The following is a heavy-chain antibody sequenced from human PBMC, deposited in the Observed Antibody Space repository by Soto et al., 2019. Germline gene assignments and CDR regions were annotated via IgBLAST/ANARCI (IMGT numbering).Heavy chain of an antibody. CDR2: ISYDGSNK. J-gene: IGHJ4*02. CDR3: TMRNYYDSSGPIGASYYFDY. D-gene: IGHD3-22*01. Sequence: QVQLVESGGGVAQPGRSLRLSCAASGFTFSSYAMHWVRQAPGKGLEWVAVISYDGSNKYYADSVKGRFTISRDNSKNTVYLQMNSLRADDTVIYYCTMRNYYDSSGPIGASYYFDYWGQGTLVTVSS. V-gene: IGHV3-30-3*01. CDR1: GFTFSSYA.